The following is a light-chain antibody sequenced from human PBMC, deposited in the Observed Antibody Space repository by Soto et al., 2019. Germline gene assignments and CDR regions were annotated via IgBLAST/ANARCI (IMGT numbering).Light chain of an antibody. Sequence: EIVLTQSPGTLSLSPGERATLSCRASQSVSSSYLAWYQQKPGQAPRLLIYVASSRATGIPDRFSVSGSGTDFPLTISRLEPEDFAVYYCQQYGSSPPTFGPGTKVDIK. CDR3: QQYGSSPPT. CDR1: QSVSSSY. CDR2: VAS. V-gene: IGKV3-20*01. J-gene: IGKJ3*01.